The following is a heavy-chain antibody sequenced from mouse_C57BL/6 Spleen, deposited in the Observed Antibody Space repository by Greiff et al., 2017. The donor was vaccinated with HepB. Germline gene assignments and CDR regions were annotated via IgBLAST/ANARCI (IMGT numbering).Heavy chain of an antibody. J-gene: IGHJ1*03. V-gene: IGHV5-9*01. CDR1: GFTFSSYT. CDR2: ISGGGGNT. Sequence: EVQGVESGGGLVKPGGSLKLSCAASGFTFSSYTMSWVRQTPEKRLEWVATISGGGGNTYYPDSVKGRFTISRDNAKNTLYLQMSSLRSEDTALYYCARQGGGGYFDVWGTGTTVTVSS. CDR3: ARQGGGGYFDV.